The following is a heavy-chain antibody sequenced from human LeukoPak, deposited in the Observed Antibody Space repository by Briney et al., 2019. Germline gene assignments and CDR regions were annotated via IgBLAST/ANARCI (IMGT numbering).Heavy chain of an antibody. CDR1: GGSISSSSYY. J-gene: IGHJ4*02. D-gene: IGHD5-18*01. Sequence: PSETLSLTCTVSGGSISSSSYYWGWIRQPPGKGLEWIGSIYYSGSTYYNPSLKSRVTISVDTSKNQFSLKLSSVTAADTAVYYCARGRVDTAMVLAKYYFDYWGQGTLVTVSS. V-gene: IGHV4-39*07. CDR3: ARGRVDTAMVLAKYYFDY. CDR2: IYYSGST.